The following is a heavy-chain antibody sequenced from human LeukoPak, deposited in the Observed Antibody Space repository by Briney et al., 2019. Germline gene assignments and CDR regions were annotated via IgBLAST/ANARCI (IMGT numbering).Heavy chain of an antibody. D-gene: IGHD2-15*01. Sequence: GGSLRLSCAASGFTFSSNAMSWVRQAPGKGLEWVSYISGSGGSTYYADSVKGRFTISRDNAKNSLYLQMNSLRAEDTAVYYCAREGGWNAFDIWGQGTMVTVSS. J-gene: IGHJ3*02. V-gene: IGHV3-23*01. CDR3: AREGGWNAFDI. CDR2: ISGSGGST. CDR1: GFTFSSNA.